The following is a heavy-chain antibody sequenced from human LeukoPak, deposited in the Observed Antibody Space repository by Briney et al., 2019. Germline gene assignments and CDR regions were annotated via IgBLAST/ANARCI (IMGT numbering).Heavy chain of an antibody. J-gene: IGHJ5*02. D-gene: IGHD3-22*01. V-gene: IGHV1-2*02. CDR1: GYTFTGYY. Sequence: ASVKVSCKASGYTFTGYYMHWVRQAPGQGLEWMGWINPNSGGTNYAQKFQGRVTMTRDTSISTAYMELSRLRSDDTAVYYCARFRFDYYDSSCTSNWFDPWGQGTLVTVSS. CDR2: INPNSGGT. CDR3: ARFRFDYYDSSCTSNWFDP.